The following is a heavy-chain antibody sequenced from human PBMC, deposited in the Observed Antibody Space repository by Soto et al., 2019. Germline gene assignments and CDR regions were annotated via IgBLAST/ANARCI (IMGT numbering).Heavy chain of an antibody. CDR1: GGSISSGDYY. CDR2: IYYSGST. CDR3: AKEPVSITIFGVSGMDV. J-gene: IGHJ6*02. Sequence: QVQLQESGPGLVKPSQTLSLTCTVSGGSISSGDYYWSWIRQPPGKGLEWIGYIYYSGSTYYNPSFKSRVTIFVGTYTNQFSLNLISVIAADAAVYYCAKEPVSITIFGVSGMDVWGRGTTVTVSS. V-gene: IGHV4-30-4*01. D-gene: IGHD3-3*01.